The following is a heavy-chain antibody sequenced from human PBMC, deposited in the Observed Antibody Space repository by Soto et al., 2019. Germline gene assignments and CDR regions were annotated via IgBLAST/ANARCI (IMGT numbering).Heavy chain of an antibody. CDR3: ARALGSWGAYYFDY. J-gene: IGHJ4*02. D-gene: IGHD3-16*01. CDR2: IYWDDDK. Sequence: SGPTLVNPTQTLTLTCTVSGFSLNTYGVGVGWIRQPPGKALEWLALIYWDDDKRYSPSLESRLTITKDTSKNQVVLTMTNMDPADTVRYYCARALGSWGAYYFDYWGQGTLFTVSS. V-gene: IGHV2-5*02. CDR1: GFSLNTYGVG.